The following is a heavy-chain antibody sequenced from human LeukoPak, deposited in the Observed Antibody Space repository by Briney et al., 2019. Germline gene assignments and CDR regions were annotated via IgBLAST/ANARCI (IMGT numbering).Heavy chain of an antibody. J-gene: IGHJ4*02. D-gene: IGHD5-24*01. CDR3: AELPPGRD. V-gene: IGHV3-66*01. CDR1: GFTVSSNH. CDR2: IYSGGST. Sequence: GGSLRLSCAAFGFTVSSNHMSWVRQAPGKGLEWVSVIYSGGSTYYADSVKGRFTISRDNSKNTLYLQMNSLRAEDTAVYYCAELPPGRDWGQGTLVTVSS.